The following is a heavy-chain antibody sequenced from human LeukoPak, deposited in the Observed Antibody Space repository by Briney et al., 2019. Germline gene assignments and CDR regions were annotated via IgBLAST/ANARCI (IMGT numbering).Heavy chain of an antibody. J-gene: IGHJ4*02. CDR1: GGSISSYY. V-gene: IGHV4-59*01. D-gene: IGHD5-12*01. CDR2: IYHSGST. Sequence: PSETLSLTCTVSGGSISSYYWSWIRQPPEKGLEWIGNIYHSGSTNYNPSLKSRVTISVDTSKNQFSLKLCSVTAADTAVYYCVRQYSYGFLDYWGQGTLVTVSS. CDR3: VRQYSYGFLDY.